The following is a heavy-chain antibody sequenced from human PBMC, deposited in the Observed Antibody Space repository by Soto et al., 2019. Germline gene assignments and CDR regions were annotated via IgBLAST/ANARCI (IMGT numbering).Heavy chain of an antibody. V-gene: IGHV3-74*01. CDR1: GFTFSSYW. Sequence: PGGSLRLSCAVSGFTFSSYWMHWVRQAPGKGLVWVSRINSDGSSISYADSVKGRFAISRDNAKNSLFLQMNNLRAEDTAVYFWARDTNFFASGSGVDYWGQGTLVTVSS. CDR3: ARDTNFFASGSGVDY. CDR2: INSDGSSI. J-gene: IGHJ4*02. D-gene: IGHD1-26*01.